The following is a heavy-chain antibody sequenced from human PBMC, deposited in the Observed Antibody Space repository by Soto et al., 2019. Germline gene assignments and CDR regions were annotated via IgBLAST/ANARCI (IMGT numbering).Heavy chain of an antibody. J-gene: IGHJ5*02. V-gene: IGHV4-30-2*01. CDR1: GGSISSGGYS. CDR2: IYHSGST. Sequence: LCGGSISSGGYSWSWIRQPPGKGLEWIGYIYHSGSTYYNPSLKSRVTISVDRSKNQFSLKLSSVTAADTAVYYCARGRGFDPWGQGTLVTVSS. CDR3: ARGRGFDP.